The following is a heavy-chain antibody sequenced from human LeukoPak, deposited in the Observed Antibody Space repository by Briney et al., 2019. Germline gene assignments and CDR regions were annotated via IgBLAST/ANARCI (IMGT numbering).Heavy chain of an antibody. CDR1: GFTVSSNY. D-gene: IGHD3-10*01. Sequence: GGSLRLSCAASGFTVSSNYMSWVRQAPGKGLEWVSVIYSGGSTHYADSVKGRFTISRDNSKNTLYLQMNSLRAEDTAVYYCARDPTDYYGSDYMDVWGQGTTVTVSS. J-gene: IGHJ6*02. CDR3: ARDPTDYYGSDYMDV. CDR2: IYSGGST. V-gene: IGHV3-66*01.